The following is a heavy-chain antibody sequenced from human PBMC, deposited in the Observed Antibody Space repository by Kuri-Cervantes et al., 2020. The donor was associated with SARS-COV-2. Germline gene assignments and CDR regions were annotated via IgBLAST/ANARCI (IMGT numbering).Heavy chain of an antibody. V-gene: IGHV3-21*04. J-gene: IGHJ6*01. CDR3: ARDFGSSWYGGARYDYGMDV. Sequence: GESLKISCAASGFTFSSYSMNWVRQAPGKGLEWVSSISSSSSYIYYADSVKGRFTISRDNAQNTLYLQMNSLRAEDTAVYYCARDFGSSWYGGARYDYGMDVWGQGNMV. D-gene: IGHD6-13*01. CDR1: GFTFSSYS. CDR2: ISSSSSYI.